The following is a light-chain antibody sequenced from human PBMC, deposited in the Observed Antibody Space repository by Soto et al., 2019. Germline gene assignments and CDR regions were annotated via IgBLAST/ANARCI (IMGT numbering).Light chain of an antibody. CDR3: QQCGSSST. V-gene: IGKV3-20*01. Sequence: EIVLTQSPGTLSLSPGERASLSCGASQSISSYLAWYRQKPGQAPRLVIYGASKRATGIPDRVSGSGSGTDFTLTISRLEPEDFAVYYCQQCGSSSTFGQGTRLEIK. CDR1: QSISSY. J-gene: IGKJ5*01. CDR2: GAS.